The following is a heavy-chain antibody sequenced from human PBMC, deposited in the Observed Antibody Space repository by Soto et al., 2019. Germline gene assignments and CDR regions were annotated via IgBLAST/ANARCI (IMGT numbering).Heavy chain of an antibody. D-gene: IGHD3-3*01. J-gene: IGHJ6*02. V-gene: IGHV4-34*01. Sequence: PSETLSLTCAVYGGSFSGYYWSWIRQPPGKGLEWIGEINHSGSTNYNPSLKSRVTISVDTSKNQFSLKLSSVTAADTAVYYCARGPDDFWSVTQSDVWGQGTTVTVSS. CDR3: ARGPDDFWSVTQSDV. CDR1: GGSFSGYY. CDR2: INHSGST.